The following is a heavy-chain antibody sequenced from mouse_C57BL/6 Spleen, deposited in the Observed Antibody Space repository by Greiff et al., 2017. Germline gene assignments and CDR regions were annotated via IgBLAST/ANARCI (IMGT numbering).Heavy chain of an antibody. J-gene: IGHJ1*03. CDR1: GYTFTSYT. D-gene: IGHD2-3*01. Sequence: VKLMESGAELARPGASVKMSCKASGYTFTSYTMHWVKQRPGQGLEWIGYINPSSGYTKYNQKFKDKATLTADKSSSTAYMQLSSLTSEDSAVYYCARANGDGYPYWYFDVWGTGTTVTVSS. CDR2: INPSSGYT. CDR3: ARANGDGYPYWYFDV. V-gene: IGHV1-4*01.